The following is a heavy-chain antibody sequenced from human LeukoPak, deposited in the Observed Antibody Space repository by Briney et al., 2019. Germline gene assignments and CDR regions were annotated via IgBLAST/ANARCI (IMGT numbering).Heavy chain of an antibody. CDR3: ARDGHGDGILTGYSYFGMDV. V-gene: IGHV3-21*01. CDR2: ITISSNFI. Sequence: GGSLRLSCAASGITFSSYAMSWVRQAPGKGLEWVSSITISSNFIYYADSVKGRFTISRDNAKNSLYLQMNSLRAEDTAVYFCARDGHGDGILTGYSYFGMDVWGQGTTVTVSS. J-gene: IGHJ6*02. CDR1: GITFSSYA. D-gene: IGHD3-9*01.